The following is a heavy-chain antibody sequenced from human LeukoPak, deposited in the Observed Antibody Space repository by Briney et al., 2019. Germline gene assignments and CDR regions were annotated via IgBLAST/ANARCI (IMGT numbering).Heavy chain of an antibody. J-gene: IGHJ4*02. CDR2: IYYSGST. D-gene: IGHD3-22*01. CDR3: ARALKKYYYDSSGYPTNFDY. V-gene: IGHV4-39*07. Sequence: PSETLSLTCTVSGGSISSSSYYWGWIRQPPGKGLEWIGSIYYSGSTYYNPSLKSRVTISVDTSKNQFSLKLSSVTAADTAVYYCARALKKYYYDSSGYPTNFDYWGQGTLVTVSS. CDR1: GGSISSSSYY.